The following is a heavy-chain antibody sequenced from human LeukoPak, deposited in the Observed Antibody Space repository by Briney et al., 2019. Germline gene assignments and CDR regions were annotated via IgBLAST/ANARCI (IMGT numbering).Heavy chain of an antibody. CDR2: INSDGSST. J-gene: IGHJ4*02. Sequence: GGSLRLSCAASGFTFSSSWMHWVRQAPGKGLLWVSRINSDGSSTTYAGSVKGRFTISRDNAKNTLFLQMNILRAEDTAVYYCARGYHYFDDWGRGTLATVSS. D-gene: IGHD1-26*01. CDR1: GFTFSSSW. CDR3: ARGYHYFDD. V-gene: IGHV3-74*01.